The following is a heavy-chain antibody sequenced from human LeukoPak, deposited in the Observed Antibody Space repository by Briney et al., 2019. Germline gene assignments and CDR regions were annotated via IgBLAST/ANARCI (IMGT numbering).Heavy chain of an antibody. CDR2: TSGSGSST. V-gene: IGHV3-23*01. J-gene: IGHJ5*02. CDR1: GFTFSSYA. CDR3: AKPFTVIAPNWFDP. Sequence: PGGSLRLSCAASGFTFSSYAMNWVRQAPGKGLEWVSTTSGSGSSTYYADSVKGRFTISRDNSKNTLYLQMNSLRADDPAVYYCAKPFTVIAPNWFDPWGQGTLVTVSS. D-gene: IGHD2-15*01.